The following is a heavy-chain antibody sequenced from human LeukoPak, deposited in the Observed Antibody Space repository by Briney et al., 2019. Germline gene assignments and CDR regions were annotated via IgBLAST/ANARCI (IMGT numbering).Heavy chain of an antibody. V-gene: IGHV3-11*04. CDR1: GFTFSDYY. CDR3: ARTRLGYCSGGSCYGINFDY. Sequence: PGGSLRLSCAASGFTFSDYYMSWIRQAPGKGLEWVSYISSSGSTIYYADSVKGRFTISRDNAKNSLYLQMNSLRAEDTAVYYCARTRLGYCSGGSCYGINFDYWGQGTLVTVSS. J-gene: IGHJ4*02. CDR2: ISSSGSTI. D-gene: IGHD2-15*01.